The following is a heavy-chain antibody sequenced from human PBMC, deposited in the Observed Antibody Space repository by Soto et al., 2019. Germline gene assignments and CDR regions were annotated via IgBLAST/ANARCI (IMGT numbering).Heavy chain of an antibody. CDR1: GFTFSSYS. J-gene: IGHJ6*02. CDR3: ARSTSSYYYGMDV. CDR2: ISSSSSYI. Sequence: GSLRLSCAASGFTFSSYSMNWVRQAPGKGLEWVSSISSSSSYIYYADSVKGRFTISRDNDNNSLYLQMNSLRAEDTAVYYCARSTSSYYYGMDVWGQGTTVTVSS. D-gene: IGHD2-2*01. V-gene: IGHV3-21*01.